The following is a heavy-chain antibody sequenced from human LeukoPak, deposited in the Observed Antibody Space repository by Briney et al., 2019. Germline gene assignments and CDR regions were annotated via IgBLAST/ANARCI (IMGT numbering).Heavy chain of an antibody. J-gene: IGHJ4*02. D-gene: IGHD4-11*01. CDR1: GFTFSSYA. V-gene: IGHV3-23*01. Sequence: GGSLRLSCAASGFTFSSYAMSWVRQAPGKGLEWVSAISGSGGSTYYADSVKGRFTISRDNSKNTLYLQMNSLRAEDTAVYYCAKVNTPPQSSYYFDYWGQGTLVTVSS. CDR3: AKVNTPPQSSYYFDY. CDR2: ISGSGGST.